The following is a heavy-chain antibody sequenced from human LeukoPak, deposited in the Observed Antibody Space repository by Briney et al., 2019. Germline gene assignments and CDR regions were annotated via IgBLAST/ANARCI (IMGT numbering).Heavy chain of an antibody. CDR3: ARECPVVPAAIVTDAFDI. CDR1: GFTFSSYG. CDR2: ISSSGSTI. V-gene: IGHV3-48*04. J-gene: IGHJ3*02. D-gene: IGHD2-2*02. Sequence: GRSLRLSCAASGFTFSSYGMHWVRQAPGKGLEWVSYISSSGSTIYYADSVKGRFTISRDNAKNSLYLQMNSLRAEDTAVYYCARECPVVPAAIVTDAFDIWGQGTMVTVSS.